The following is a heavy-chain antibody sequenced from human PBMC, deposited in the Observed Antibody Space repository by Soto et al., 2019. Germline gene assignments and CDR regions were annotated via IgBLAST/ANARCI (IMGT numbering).Heavy chain of an antibody. J-gene: IGHJ6*02. Sequence: WGSLRLSCAASGFTFSSYSMNRVRKTPGKGLEWVSSISTSSSYRYYVDSVKGRFTISRDNAKNSLYLQMNSLRAEDTAVYYCATIPLPGSSGYYSYGMDVWGQGTTVTVSS. CDR3: ATIPLPGSSGYYSYGMDV. CDR2: ISTSSSYR. V-gene: IGHV3-21*01. CDR1: GFTFSSYS. D-gene: IGHD2-2*02.